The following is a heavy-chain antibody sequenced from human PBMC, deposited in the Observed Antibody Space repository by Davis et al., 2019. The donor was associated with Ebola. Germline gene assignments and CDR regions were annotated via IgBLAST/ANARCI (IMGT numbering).Heavy chain of an antibody. CDR3: AKNTDQLVTYFFGMDL. J-gene: IGHJ6*02. CDR1: RSAFNGYA. CDR2: VSYDGSQK. Sequence: PGGSLRLSCAGSRSAFNGYAIHWVRQAPGKGLEWVALVSYDGSQKFYGDHVKGRFSISRDESKNTVYLQMNGLKPEDTAVYYCAKNTDQLVTYFFGMDLWGQGTTVTVSS. D-gene: IGHD3-9*01. V-gene: IGHV3-30*18.